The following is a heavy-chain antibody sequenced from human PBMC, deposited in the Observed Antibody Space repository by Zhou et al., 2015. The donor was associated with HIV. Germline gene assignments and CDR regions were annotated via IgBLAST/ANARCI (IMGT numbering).Heavy chain of an antibody. V-gene: IGHV1-69*12. Sequence: QVQLVQSGAEVKKPGSSVKVSCKASADTFSSYAFAWVRQFPGQGLEWMGGIIPIFATSSYAQKFLDRVTIIADDSTSTVNMFLGDLTPDDTAIYYCARAAGGYGSGTHGLFDYWGQGTQVTVSS. J-gene: IGHJ4*02. CDR1: ADTFSSYA. D-gene: IGHD3-10*01. CDR3: ARAAGGYGSGTHGLFDY. CDR2: IIPIFATS.